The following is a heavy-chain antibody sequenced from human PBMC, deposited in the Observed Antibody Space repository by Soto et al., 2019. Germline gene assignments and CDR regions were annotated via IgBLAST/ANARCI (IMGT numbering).Heavy chain of an antibody. V-gene: IGHV4-59*08. Sequence: SETLSLTCTVSGGSISSYYWSWIRQPPGKGLEWIGYIYHSGSSNYNPSLKSRVTILLDTSKNQLSLRLSSVTAADTAVYYCAAFATTGDAFDIWGQGTMVTVS. CDR3: AAFATTGDAFDI. J-gene: IGHJ3*02. CDR2: IYHSGSS. CDR1: GGSISSYY. D-gene: IGHD4-17*01.